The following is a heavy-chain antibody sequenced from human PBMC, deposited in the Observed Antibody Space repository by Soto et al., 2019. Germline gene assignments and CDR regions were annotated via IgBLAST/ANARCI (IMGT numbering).Heavy chain of an antibody. CDR1: GFTFKSYA. J-gene: IGHJ4*02. V-gene: IGHV3-23*01. CDR3: VKRDLAY. Sequence: GGSLRLSCAVSGFTFKSYAMSWVRQAPGEGLEWVSTISDSGGSTSYADSVKGRLTISRDNSMNTLYLQMDSLRVEDTAVYYCVKRDLAYWGQGTLVTVSS. CDR2: ISDSGGST.